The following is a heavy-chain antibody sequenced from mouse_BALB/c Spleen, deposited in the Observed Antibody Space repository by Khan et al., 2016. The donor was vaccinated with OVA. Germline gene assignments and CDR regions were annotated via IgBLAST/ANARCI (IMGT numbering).Heavy chain of an antibody. CDR1: GYSITSDYA. CDR2: ISSSGST. V-gene: IGHV3-2*02. Sequence: EVQLQESGPGLVKPSQSLSLTCTVTGYSITSDYAWNLIRQFPGNKLEWMGYISSSGSTNYNPALKSRISITRDTSKNQFFLQLNSVTTEDTATYYCAREGSRNNYALDYWGQGTSAKVS. J-gene: IGHJ4*01. CDR3: AREGSRNNYALDY.